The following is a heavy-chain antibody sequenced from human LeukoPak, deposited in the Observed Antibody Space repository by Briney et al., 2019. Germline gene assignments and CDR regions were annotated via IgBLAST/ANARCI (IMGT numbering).Heavy chain of an antibody. D-gene: IGHD3-10*01. CDR2: IIPIFGTP. V-gene: IGHV1-69*06. CDR3: ARDFRPPNAGSGNYERMFDP. Sequence: ASVKVSCKASGGTFSSYAISWVRQAPGQGLEWMGGIIPIFGTPNYARKFQGRVTITAEKSTSTTYMELSSLRSEDTAVYYCARDFRPPNAGSGNYERMFDPWGQGTLVTVSS. CDR1: GGTFSSYA. J-gene: IGHJ5*02.